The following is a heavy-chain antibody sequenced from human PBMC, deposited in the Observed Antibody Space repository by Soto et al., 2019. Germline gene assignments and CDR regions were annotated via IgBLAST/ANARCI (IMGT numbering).Heavy chain of an antibody. Sequence: SETLSLTCAVYGGSFSGYYWSWIRQPPGKGLEWIGEINHSGSTNYNPSLKSRVTISVDTSKNQFSLKLSSVTAADTAVYYCARLGHNRITGRPFDYWGQGTLVTVSS. V-gene: IGHV4-34*01. CDR1: GGSFSGYY. CDR3: ARLGHNRITGRPFDY. J-gene: IGHJ4*02. CDR2: INHSGST. D-gene: IGHD1-20*01.